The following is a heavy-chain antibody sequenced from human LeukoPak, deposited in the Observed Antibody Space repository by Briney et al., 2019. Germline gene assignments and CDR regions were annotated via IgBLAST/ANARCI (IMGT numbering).Heavy chain of an antibody. V-gene: IGHV1-2*02. CDR1: GYTFIDNY. CDR3: AREAASFGTSFGYMDV. D-gene: IGHD2-15*01. Sequence: ASVNVSCKASGYTFIDNYVHWVRQAPGQGLEWMGWINPHNGGTKYALKFQGRVTMTSDRSTTTVYMEVTRLRSDDTAVFYCAREAASFGTSFGYMDVWGKGTTVTVSS. J-gene: IGHJ6*03. CDR2: INPHNGGT.